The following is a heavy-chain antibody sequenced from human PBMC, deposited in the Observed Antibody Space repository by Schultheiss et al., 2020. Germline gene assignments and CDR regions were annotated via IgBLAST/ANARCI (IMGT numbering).Heavy chain of an antibody. CDR3: AINPDYYGSGRKFDY. V-gene: IGHV4-59*01. D-gene: IGHD3-10*01. J-gene: IGHJ4*02. CDR2: IYYSGST. Sequence: SETLSLTCAVSGGSISTYYWSWIRQPPGKGLEWIGYIYYSGSTYYNPSLKSRVTISVDTSKNHFSLRLSSVTAADTAVYYCAINPDYYGSGRKFDYWGQGTLVTVSS. CDR1: GGSISTYY.